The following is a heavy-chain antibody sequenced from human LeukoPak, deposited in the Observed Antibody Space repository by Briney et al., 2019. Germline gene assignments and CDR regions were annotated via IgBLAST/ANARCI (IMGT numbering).Heavy chain of an antibody. CDR3: LVGGPKYQLLQPFDY. J-gene: IGHJ4*02. CDR1: GFTFSTFW. Sequence: PGGSLRLSCAASGFTFSTFWMSWVRQAPGKGLEFVASLRQGGSEKYIVDSMKGRFTISRDNSKNTVYLQTNSLRAEDTAVYYCLVGGPKYQLLQPFDYWGQGILLTVSS. CDR2: LRQGGSEK. D-gene: IGHD2-2*01. V-gene: IGHV3-7*01.